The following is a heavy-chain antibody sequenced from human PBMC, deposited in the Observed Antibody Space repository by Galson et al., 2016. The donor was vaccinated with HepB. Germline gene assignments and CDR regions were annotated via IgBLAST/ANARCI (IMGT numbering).Heavy chain of an antibody. V-gene: IGHV1-46*01. CDR2: NDLIGDST. CDR3: VRVVGSGRQGAFDY. J-gene: IGHJ4*02. D-gene: IGHD6-19*01. Sequence: SVKVSCKASGYTFTSWFIHWVRQAPGQGLEWMGTNDLIGDSTSYAQKFQGRVTMTRDTSTSTVHMELSSLRSEDTAMYYCVRVVGSGRQGAFDYWGQGTLVTVSS. CDR1: GYTFTSWF.